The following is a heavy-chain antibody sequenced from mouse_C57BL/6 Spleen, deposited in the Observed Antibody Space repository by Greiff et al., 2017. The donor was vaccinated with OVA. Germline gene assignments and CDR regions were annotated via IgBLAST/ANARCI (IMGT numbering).Heavy chain of an antibody. J-gene: IGHJ4*01. CDR1: GYTFTSYW. CDR2: IDPSDSYT. Sequence: QVQLQQPGAELVKPGASVQLSCKASGYTFTSYWMQWVKQRPGQGLEWIGEIDPSDSYTNYNQKFKGKATLTVDTSSSTAYMQLSSLTSEDSAVYYCARWSYYGYAMDYWGQGTSVTVSS. D-gene: IGHD1-1*01. CDR3: ARWSYYGYAMDY. V-gene: IGHV1-50*01.